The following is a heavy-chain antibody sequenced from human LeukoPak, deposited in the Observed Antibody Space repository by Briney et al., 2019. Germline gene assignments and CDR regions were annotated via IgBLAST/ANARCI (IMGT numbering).Heavy chain of an antibody. Sequence: SETLSLTCTVSGYSISSTYYGAWSRPPPGKGLEGIATISHSGNTYYTPSLERRLTISLDTSKNHFSLRLSSVAAADTAVYYCARVNAPVATFDYWGRGTLVAVFS. CDR1: GYSISSTYY. D-gene: IGHD1-1*01. J-gene: IGHJ4*02. V-gene: IGHV4-38-2*02. CDR2: ISHSGNT. CDR3: ARVNAPVATFDY.